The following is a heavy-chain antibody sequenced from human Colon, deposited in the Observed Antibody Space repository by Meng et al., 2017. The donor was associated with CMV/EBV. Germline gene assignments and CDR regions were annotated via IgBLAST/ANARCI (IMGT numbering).Heavy chain of an antibody. J-gene: IGHJ4*02. D-gene: IGHD1-26*01. Sequence: ASVKVSCKASGYAFIDYYIHWVRQAPGQSLEWMGWMNSDAGNTVYAPQFRGRVTMTRDTSINTAYMELRSLKSDDTAVYYCARAGSRLQIIKGYWGQGTLVTVSS. CDR2: MNSDAGNT. V-gene: IGHV1-2*02. CDR1: GYAFIDYY. CDR3: ARAGSRLQIIKGY.